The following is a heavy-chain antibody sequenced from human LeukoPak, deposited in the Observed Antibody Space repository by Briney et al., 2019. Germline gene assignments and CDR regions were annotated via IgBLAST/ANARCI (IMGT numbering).Heavy chain of an antibody. Sequence: PGGSLRLSCAASGFTFSGYSFHWVRQAPGKGLEWVAVISNDGSKKYYADSVQGRFTISRDNSKNTLDLQMNSLRAEDTAVYYCARDYSYGSGTYFLNWGQGTLVTVSP. J-gene: IGHJ4*02. CDR2: ISNDGSKK. V-gene: IGHV3-30*04. CDR1: GFTFSGYS. CDR3: ARDYSYGSGTYFLN. D-gene: IGHD3-10*01.